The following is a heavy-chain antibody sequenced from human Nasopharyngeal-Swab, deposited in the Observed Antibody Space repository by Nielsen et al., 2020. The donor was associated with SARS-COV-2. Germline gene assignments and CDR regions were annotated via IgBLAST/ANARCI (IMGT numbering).Heavy chain of an antibody. CDR1: GYTFTAYD. V-gene: IGHV1-8*01. CDR2: MNPNSGNT. CDR3: ARGLIVATIFHYYYYMDV. J-gene: IGHJ6*03. D-gene: IGHD5-12*01. Sequence: ASVKVSCKASGYTFTAYDINWVRQATGQGLEWMGWMNPNSGNTGYAQKFQGRVTMTRNTSISTVYMELSSLRSEDTAVYYCARGLIVATIFHYYYYMDVWGKGTTVTASS.